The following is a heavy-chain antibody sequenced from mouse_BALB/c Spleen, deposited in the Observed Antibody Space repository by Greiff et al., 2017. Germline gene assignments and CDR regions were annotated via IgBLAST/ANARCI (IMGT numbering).Heavy chain of an antibody. D-gene: IGHD2-2*01. Sequence: EVQGVESGGGLVQPGGSRKLSCAASGFTFSSFGMHWVRQAPEKGLEWVAYISSGSSTIYYADTVKGRFTISRDNPKNTLFLQMTSLRSEDTAMYYCARSGGYDVGFAYWGQGTLVTVSA. CDR1: GFTFSSFG. CDR2: ISSGSSTI. V-gene: IGHV5-17*02. J-gene: IGHJ3*01. CDR3: ARSGGYDVGFAY.